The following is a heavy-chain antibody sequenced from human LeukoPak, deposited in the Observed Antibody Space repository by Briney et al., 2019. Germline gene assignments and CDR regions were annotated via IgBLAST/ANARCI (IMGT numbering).Heavy chain of an antibody. CDR2: INTGNGNT. CDR3: ARAVKYRSGPLTDLLPYYFDY. J-gene: IGHJ4*02. CDR1: GYTFTNYS. Sequence: ASVTVSCKGSGYTFTNYSMHWVRHAPGQRLEWMGWINTGNGNTKYSQECQGRVTITRDTSANTAYMELSSLRSEDMAVYYCARAVKYRSGPLTDLLPYYFDYWGQGTLVTVSS. V-gene: IGHV1-3*03. D-gene: IGHD6-19*01.